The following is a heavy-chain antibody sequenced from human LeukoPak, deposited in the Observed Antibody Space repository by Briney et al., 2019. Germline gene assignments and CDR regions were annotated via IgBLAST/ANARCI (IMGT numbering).Heavy chain of an antibody. D-gene: IGHD2-2*01. J-gene: IGHJ4*02. Sequence: GGSLRLSCAASGFTFSSYGMHWVRQAPGKGLEWVAVIWYDGSNKHYADSVKGRFTISRDNSKNTLYLQMNSLRAEDTAVYYCASGLVVPAAMAFDYWGQGTLVTVSS. CDR2: IWYDGSNK. V-gene: IGHV3-33*01. CDR3: ASGLVVPAAMAFDY. CDR1: GFTFSSYG.